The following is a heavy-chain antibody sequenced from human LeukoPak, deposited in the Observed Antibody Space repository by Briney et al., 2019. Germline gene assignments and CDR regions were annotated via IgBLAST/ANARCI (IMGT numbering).Heavy chain of an antibody. J-gene: IGHJ4*02. Sequence: PSVNVLCIDPGYNFTSYGISRPRQAPGQGLDWMGWISAYNGNTNYAQKLQGRVTMTTDTSTSTAYMELRSLRSDDTAVYYCARAGYSSSFDYWGQGTLVTVSS. CDR1: GYNFTSYG. CDR2: ISAYNGNT. D-gene: IGHD6-6*01. CDR3: ARAGYSSSFDY. V-gene: IGHV1-18*01.